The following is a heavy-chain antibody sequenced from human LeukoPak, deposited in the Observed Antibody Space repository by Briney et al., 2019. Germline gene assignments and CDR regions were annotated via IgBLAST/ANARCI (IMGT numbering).Heavy chain of an antibody. CDR2: IYSSGST. J-gene: IGHJ4*02. D-gene: IGHD3-16*01. CDR1: GASISDYC. V-gene: IGHV4-59*01. Sequence: KPSQTLSLTCTISGASISDYCRSWIRQSPGKGLEWIGYIYSSGSTNYNPSLNSRVTISVDTSKKHFSLKLTSVTAADTAVYYCASTLITFGGLMTFYFDSWGQGTLVTVSS. CDR3: ASTLITFGGLMTFYFDS.